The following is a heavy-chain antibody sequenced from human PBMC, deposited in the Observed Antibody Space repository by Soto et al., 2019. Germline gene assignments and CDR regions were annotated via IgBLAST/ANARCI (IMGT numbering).Heavy chain of an antibody. Sequence: QVRLQESGPGLVKPSEILSLTCSVSGDSITNSFWSWIRQPPGKRLEWIGYVYRGGSTNYNPSLRSRVTMSVDSSYKHFSLKLTSVTAADTAMYYCARDGGGDSEFFQHWGQGTLVTVSS. CDR3: ARDGGGDSEFFQH. V-gene: IGHV4-59*01. J-gene: IGHJ1*01. CDR1: GDSITNSF. D-gene: IGHD4-17*01. CDR2: VYRGGST.